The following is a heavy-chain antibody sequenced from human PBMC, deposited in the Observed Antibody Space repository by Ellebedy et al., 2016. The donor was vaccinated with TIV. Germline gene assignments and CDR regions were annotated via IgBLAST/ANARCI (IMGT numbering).Heavy chain of an antibody. D-gene: IGHD2-21*01. Sequence: GGSLRLXCAASGFTFSTYCMHWVRQAPGKGLEWVANIKQDGSEKYYVDSVKGRFTISRDNAKNSLYLQMNSLRAEDTAVYYCAREVGGGGAYWGQGTLVTVSS. CDR1: GFTFSTYC. J-gene: IGHJ4*02. CDR2: IKQDGSEK. V-gene: IGHV3-7*01. CDR3: AREVGGGGAY.